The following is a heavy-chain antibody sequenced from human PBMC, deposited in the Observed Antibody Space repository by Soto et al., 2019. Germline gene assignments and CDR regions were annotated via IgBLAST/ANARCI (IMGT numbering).Heavy chain of an antibody. D-gene: IGHD2-21*02. J-gene: IGHJ6*02. CDR2: VIPVLTTT. CDR3: ARRRYCGYDCYHKHYYGMDV. Sequence: QVRLVQSGAEVKKSGSSVKVSCMASGGTFSSYTVNWLRQAPGRGLEWMGRVIPVLTTTDYAQKFRGRVTITADKYANAVYMELTSLSSEDTAIYYCARRRYCGYDCYHKHYYGMDVWGQGTTVTVAS. V-gene: IGHV1-69*08. CDR1: GGTFSSYT.